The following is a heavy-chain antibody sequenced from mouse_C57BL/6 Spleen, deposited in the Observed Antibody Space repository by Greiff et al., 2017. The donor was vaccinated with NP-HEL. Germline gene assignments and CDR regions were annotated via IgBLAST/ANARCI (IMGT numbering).Heavy chain of an antibody. CDR1: GYAFSSYW. CDR3: ARRSSGYEAWFAY. V-gene: IGHV1-80*01. Sequence: VQLQQSGAELVKPGASVKISCKASGYAFSSYWMNWVKQRPGKGLEWIGQIYPGDGDTNYNGKFKGKATLTADKSSSTAYMQLSSLTSEDSAVYCCARRSSGYEAWFAYWGQGTLVTVSA. D-gene: IGHD3-2*02. J-gene: IGHJ3*01. CDR2: IYPGDGDT.